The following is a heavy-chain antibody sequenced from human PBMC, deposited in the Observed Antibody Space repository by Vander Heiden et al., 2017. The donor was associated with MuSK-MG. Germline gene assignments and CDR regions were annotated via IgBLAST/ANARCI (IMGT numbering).Heavy chain of an antibody. CDR1: GGSFSGYY. CDR2: INHSGST. D-gene: IGHD4-17*01. Sequence: QVQLQPWGAGLLTPSATLSLTCAVYGGSFSGYYWTWIRQPPGKGLEWIGEINHSGSTKYNPSLKSRVTISVDTSKNHFSLKLTSVTAADTAVYYCARGTGGEYGDLWGQGTMVTVSS. V-gene: IGHV4-34*01. CDR3: ARGTGGEYGDL. J-gene: IGHJ3*01.